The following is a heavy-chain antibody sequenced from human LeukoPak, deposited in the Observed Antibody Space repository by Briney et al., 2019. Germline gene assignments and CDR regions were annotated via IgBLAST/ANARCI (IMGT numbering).Heavy chain of an antibody. CDR1: GYTFTSDG. V-gene: IGHV1-18*01. CDR2: ISAYNGNT. Sequence: ASVKVSCKASGYTFTSDGISWVRQAPGQGLEWMGWISAYNGNTNYAQKLQGRVTMTTDTSTSTAYMELRSLRSDDTAVYYCARDRGYSSSWFDAFDIWGQGTMVTVSS. D-gene: IGHD6-13*01. J-gene: IGHJ3*02. CDR3: ARDRGYSSSWFDAFDI.